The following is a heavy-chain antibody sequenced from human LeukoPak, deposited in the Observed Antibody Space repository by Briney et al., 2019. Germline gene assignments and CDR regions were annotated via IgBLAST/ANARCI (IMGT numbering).Heavy chain of an antibody. Sequence: ASVKVSCKASGYTFTGYYMHWVRQAPGQGLEWMGRISPNSGGTNYAQKFQGRVTMTRDTSISTAYMELSRLRSDDTAVYYCAIAPSGYSNYVGDWWGQGTLVTVSS. CDR1: GYTFTGYY. J-gene: IGHJ4*02. V-gene: IGHV1-2*06. CDR3: AIAPSGYSNYVGDW. CDR2: ISPNSGGT. D-gene: IGHD4-11*01.